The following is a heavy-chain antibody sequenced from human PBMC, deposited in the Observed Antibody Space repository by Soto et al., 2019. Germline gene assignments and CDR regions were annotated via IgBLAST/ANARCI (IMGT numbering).Heavy chain of an antibody. J-gene: IGHJ6*02. CDR3: TIAGYYCSGDNCYYYYDLDV. CDR1: GFTVSSSY. V-gene: IGHV3-66*01. D-gene: IGHD2-15*01. Sequence: EVQLVESGGGLVQPGGSLRLSCAASGFTVSSSYMNWVRQAPGKGLEWVSVIYSGGNTYYADSVKGRFTISRDNSKNTLYLQMNSLRVEDTAVYYCTIAGYYCSGDNCYYYYDLDVWGQGTTVTVSS. CDR2: IYSGGNT.